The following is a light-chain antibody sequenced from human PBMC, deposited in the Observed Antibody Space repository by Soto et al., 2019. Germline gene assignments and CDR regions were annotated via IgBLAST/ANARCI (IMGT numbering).Light chain of an antibody. CDR3: QQYNKWRT. Sequence: EIVMTQSPATLSVSPGERATLSCRASQSVSSNLAWYQQKPGQAPRLLIYGASTRATGIPARFSGSGSGTEFTLTISSLQSEAFAVSYCQQYNKWRTFGQGTKVDIK. J-gene: IGKJ1*01. CDR1: QSVSSN. V-gene: IGKV3-15*01. CDR2: GAS.